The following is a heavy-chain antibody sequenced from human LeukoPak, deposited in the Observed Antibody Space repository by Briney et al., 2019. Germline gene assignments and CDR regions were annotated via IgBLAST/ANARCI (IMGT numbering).Heavy chain of an antibody. Sequence: SETLSLTCTVSGGSISSSSYYWGWIRQPPGKGLEWIGSIYYSGSTYYNPSLKSRVTISVDTSKNQFSLKLSSVTAADTAVYYCARPPRNYYGSGISDYWGQGTLVTVSS. CDR3: ARPPRNYYGSGISDY. CDR1: GGSISSSSYY. V-gene: IGHV4-39*01. J-gene: IGHJ4*02. CDR2: IYYSGST. D-gene: IGHD3-10*01.